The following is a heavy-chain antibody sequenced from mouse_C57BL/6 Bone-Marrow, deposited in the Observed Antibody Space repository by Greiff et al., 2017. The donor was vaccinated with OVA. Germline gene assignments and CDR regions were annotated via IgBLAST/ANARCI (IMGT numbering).Heavy chain of an antibody. D-gene: IGHD2-5*01. Sequence: EVQLVESGGGLVQPGGSMKLSCAASGFTFSDAWMDWVRQSPEKGLEWVAEIRNKANNHATYYAESVKGRFTISRADSKSSVYLQMNSLRAEDTGIYYCTRPAYYSNYVFDYWGQGTTLTVSS. V-gene: IGHV6-6*01. CDR2: IRNKANNHAT. J-gene: IGHJ2*01. CDR1: GFTFSDAW. CDR3: TRPAYYSNYVFDY.